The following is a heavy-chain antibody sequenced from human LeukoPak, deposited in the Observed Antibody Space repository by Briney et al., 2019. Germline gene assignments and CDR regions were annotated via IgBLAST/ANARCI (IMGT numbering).Heavy chain of an antibody. D-gene: IGHD4-17*01. CDR2: ISSSGSTI. CDR3: AKGGHADYGDYSHLWYFDL. Sequence: GGSLRLSCAASGFTFSDYYMSWIRQAPGKGLEWVSYISSSGSTIYYADSVKGRFTISRDNAKNSLYLQMNSLRAEDTAMYYCAKGGHADYGDYSHLWYFDLWGRGTLVTVPS. CDR1: GFTFSDYY. J-gene: IGHJ2*01. V-gene: IGHV3-11*04.